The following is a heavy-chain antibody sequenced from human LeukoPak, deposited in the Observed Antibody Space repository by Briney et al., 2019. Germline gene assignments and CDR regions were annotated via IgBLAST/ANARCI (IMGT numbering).Heavy chain of an antibody. V-gene: IGHV3-74*01. D-gene: IGHD3-22*01. J-gene: IGHJ6*03. Sequence: GGSLRLSCAASGFTFSSYWMHWVRQAPGKGLVWVSRINSDGSSTSYADSVKGRFTISRDNAKNTLYLQMNSLRAEDTAVYYCARTYYYDSSGYYNYYYYMDVWGKGTTVTVSS. CDR2: INSDGSST. CDR3: ARTYYYDSSGYYNYYYYMDV. CDR1: GFTFSSYW.